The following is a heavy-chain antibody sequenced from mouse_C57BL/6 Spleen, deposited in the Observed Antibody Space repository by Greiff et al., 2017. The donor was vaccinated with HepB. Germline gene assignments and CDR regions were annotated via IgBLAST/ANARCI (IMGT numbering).Heavy chain of an antibody. CDR2: ISSGSSTI. CDR1: GFTFSDYG. V-gene: IGHV5-17*01. Sequence: EVNVVESGGGLVKPGGSLKLSCAASGFTFSDYGMHWVRQAPEKGLEWVAYISSGSSTIYYADTVKGRFTISRDNAKNTLFLQMTSLRSEDTAMYYCASAGYYDAMDYWGQGTSVTVSS. D-gene: IGHD2-2*01. CDR3: ASAGYYDAMDY. J-gene: IGHJ4*01.